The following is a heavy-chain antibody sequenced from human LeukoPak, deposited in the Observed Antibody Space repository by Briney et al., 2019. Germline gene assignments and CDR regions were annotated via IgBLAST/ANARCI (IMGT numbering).Heavy chain of an antibody. CDR3: ARGAYDSSGYYPQDY. D-gene: IGHD3-22*01. CDR2: ISSSGSTI. CDR1: GFTFSDYY. Sequence: PGGSLRLSCAASGFTFSDYYMSWIRQAPGKGLEWVSYISSSGSTIYYADSVKGRFTISRDTAKNSLYLQMNSLRAEDTAVYYCARGAYDSSGYYPQDYWGQGTLVTVSS. J-gene: IGHJ4*02. V-gene: IGHV3-11*04.